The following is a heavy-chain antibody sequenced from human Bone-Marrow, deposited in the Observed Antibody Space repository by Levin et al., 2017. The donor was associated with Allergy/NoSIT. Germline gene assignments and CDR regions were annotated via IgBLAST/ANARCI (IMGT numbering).Heavy chain of an antibody. V-gene: IGHV3-7*01. CDR1: GFTLSTYW. CDR2: IKQDASEK. CDR3: ARENTAVPGGDS. J-gene: IGHJ4*02. D-gene: IGHD5-18*01. Sequence: PGGSLRLSCVASGFTLSTYWMSWVRQAPGKGLEWVANIKQDASEKYYVDSVKGRFTISRDNAKNSVYLQMNSLRAEDTAVYYCARENTAVPGGDSWGQGTLVTVSS.